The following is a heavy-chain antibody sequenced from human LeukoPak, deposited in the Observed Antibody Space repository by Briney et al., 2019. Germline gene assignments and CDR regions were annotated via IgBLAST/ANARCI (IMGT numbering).Heavy chain of an antibody. CDR3: ARAVRDGLPGFDY. CDR2: TYHRSKWDN. D-gene: IGHD5-18*01. Sequence: SQTLSLTCAISGDSVSSNSAAWNWLRQSPSRGREGLLRTYHRSKWDNDFGVSVKSRITITPHTSKNQFSLQLNSFTPEDTAVYCCARAVRDGLPGFDYWGQGTLVTVSS. CDR1: GDSVSSNSAA. J-gene: IGHJ4*02. V-gene: IGHV6-1*01.